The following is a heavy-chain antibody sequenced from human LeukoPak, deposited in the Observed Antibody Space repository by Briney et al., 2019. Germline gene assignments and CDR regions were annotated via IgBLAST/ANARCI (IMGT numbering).Heavy chain of an antibody. V-gene: IGHV4-28*05. CDR3: ARKFPSIFYMDV. J-gene: IGHJ6*03. CDR1: GSSISSNNW. CDR2: IYYNGSI. Sequence: PSETLSLTCAVSGSSISSNNWWGWIRQPPGKALEWIGYIYYNGSIYYNPSLKSRVTMSVDTSKNQFSLKLSSVTAVDTAVYYCARKFPSIFYMDVWGKGTTVTVSS. D-gene: IGHD3-9*01.